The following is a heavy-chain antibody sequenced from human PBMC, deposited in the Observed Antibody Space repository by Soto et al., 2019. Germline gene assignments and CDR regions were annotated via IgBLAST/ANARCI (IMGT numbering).Heavy chain of an antibody. CDR2: IYYSGST. Sequence: SETLSLTCTVSGGSISSGDYYWSWIRQPPGKGLEWIGYIYYSGSTYYNPSLKSRVTISVDTSKNQFSLKLSSVTAADTAVYYCARNTYDFWSGTYGMDVWGQGTTVTVSS. J-gene: IGHJ6*02. V-gene: IGHV4-30-4*01. CDR1: GGSISSGDYY. CDR3: ARNTYDFWSGTYGMDV. D-gene: IGHD3-3*01.